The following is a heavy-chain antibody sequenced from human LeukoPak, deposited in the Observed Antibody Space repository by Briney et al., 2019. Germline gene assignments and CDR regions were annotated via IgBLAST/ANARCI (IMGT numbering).Heavy chain of an antibody. V-gene: IGHV3-23*01. J-gene: IGHJ4*02. CDR2: ISGSGGST. CDR1: GFTFSSYA. CDR3: AYPDSSGYYYGRLRY. D-gene: IGHD3-22*01. Sequence: GGSLRLSCAASGFTFSSYAMSWVRQAPGKGLEWVSAISGSGGSTYYADSVKGRFTISRDNSKNTLYLHMNSLRAEDTAVYFCAYPDSSGYYYGRLRYWGQGTPVTVSS.